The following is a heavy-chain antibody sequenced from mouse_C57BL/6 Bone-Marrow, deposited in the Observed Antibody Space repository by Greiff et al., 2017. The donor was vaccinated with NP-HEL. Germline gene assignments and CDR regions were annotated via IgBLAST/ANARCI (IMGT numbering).Heavy chain of an antibody. Sequence: VQLQQPGAELVMPGASVKLSCKASGYTFTSYWMHWVKQRPGQGLEWIGEIDPSDSYTNYNQKFKGKSTLTVDKSSSTAYMQLSSLNSEDSAVYYCARPYDYDGYWYFDVWGTGTTVTVSS. J-gene: IGHJ1*03. CDR1: GYTFTSYW. V-gene: IGHV1-69*01. CDR3: ARPYDYDGYWYFDV. D-gene: IGHD2-4*01. CDR2: IDPSDSYT.